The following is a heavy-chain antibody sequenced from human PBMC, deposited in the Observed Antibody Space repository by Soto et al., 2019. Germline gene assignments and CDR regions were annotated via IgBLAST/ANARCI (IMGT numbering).Heavy chain of an antibody. D-gene: IGHD3-22*01. J-gene: IGHJ4*02. CDR1: GYTLIRYH. CDR2: INRNSGST. V-gene: IGHV1-46*01. CDR3: ARNSKIGDISGRLDY. Sequence: ASVKVSFQACGYTLIRYHMHWVGQAPGQGLEWMGIINRNSGSTSYAQKFQDGVTMTTEKSPSTVYMEMRSLRCEDTAVYYCARNSKIGDISGRLDYCGQGTLVTVSS.